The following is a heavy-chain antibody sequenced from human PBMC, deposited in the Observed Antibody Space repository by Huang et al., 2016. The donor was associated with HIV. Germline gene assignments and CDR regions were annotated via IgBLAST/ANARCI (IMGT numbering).Heavy chain of an antibody. J-gene: IGHJ4*02. Sequence: QVQLQESGPGLVKPSQTLSITCTVSGGSISSGSYYWSWIRQPAGKGLEWIGYIYTSGSTNYNPSLKSRVTISVATSKNQFSLKLSSVTAADTAGYYCARAIFGVVIIPVVFDYWGQGTLVTVSS. CDR2: IYTSGST. V-gene: IGHV4-61*09. D-gene: IGHD3-3*01. CDR1: GGSISSGSYY. CDR3: ARAIFGVVIIPVVFDY.